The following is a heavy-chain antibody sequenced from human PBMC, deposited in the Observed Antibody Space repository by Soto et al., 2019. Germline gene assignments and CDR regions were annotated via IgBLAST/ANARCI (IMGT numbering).Heavy chain of an antibody. J-gene: IGHJ4*02. D-gene: IGHD6-6*01. CDR1: GGTFSSYA. Sequence: ASVKVSCKASGGTFSSYAISWVRQAPGQGLEWMGGIIPIFGTANYAQKFQGRVTITADESTSTAYMELSSLRSEDTAVYYCANLAARYDAETDYWGQGTLVTVSS. V-gene: IGHV1-69*13. CDR2: IIPIFGTA. CDR3: ANLAARYDAETDY.